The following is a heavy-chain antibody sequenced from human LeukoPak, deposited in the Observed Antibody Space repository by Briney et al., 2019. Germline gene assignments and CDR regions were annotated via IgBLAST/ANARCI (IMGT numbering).Heavy chain of an antibody. CDR1: GYTLTELS. Sequence: ASVKVSCKVSGYTLTELSMHWVRQAPGKGLEWMGGYDPADGETIYAQKFQGRVTITADKSTSTAYMELSSLRSDDTAVYYCARNGRRRFLEWQKYYFDYWGQGTLVTVSS. V-gene: IGHV1-24*01. J-gene: IGHJ4*02. D-gene: IGHD3-3*01. CDR2: YDPADGET. CDR3: ARNGRRRFLEWQKYYFDY.